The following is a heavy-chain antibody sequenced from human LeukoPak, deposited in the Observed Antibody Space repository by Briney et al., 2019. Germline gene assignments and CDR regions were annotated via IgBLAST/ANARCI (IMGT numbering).Heavy chain of an antibody. J-gene: IGHJ4*02. CDR3: ATGLVTQFDY. Sequence: ETLSLTCAVYGGSFSGYSWSWVRQAPGKGLEWVSGISSSGGSTYYADSVKGRFTISRDNSKNTVYLQMNSLRAEDTAVYYCATGLVTQFDYWGQGTLVTVSS. D-gene: IGHD1-26*01. V-gene: IGHV3-23*01. CDR2: ISSSGGST. CDR1: GGSFSGYS.